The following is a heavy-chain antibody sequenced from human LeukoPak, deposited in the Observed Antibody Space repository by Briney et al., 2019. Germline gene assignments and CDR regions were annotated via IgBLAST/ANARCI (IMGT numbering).Heavy chain of an antibody. CDR3: AKNQLVTVYFDY. CDR1: GFTFSSYA. V-gene: IGHV3-23*01. Sequence: GGSLRLSCAASGFTFSSYAMSWVRQAPGKGLEWVSAISGSGGSTYYADSVKGRLTISRDNSKHTLYLQMNSLSAEDTAVYYCAKNQLVTVYFDYWGQGTLVTVSS. CDR2: ISGSGGST. D-gene: IGHD6-13*01. J-gene: IGHJ4*02.